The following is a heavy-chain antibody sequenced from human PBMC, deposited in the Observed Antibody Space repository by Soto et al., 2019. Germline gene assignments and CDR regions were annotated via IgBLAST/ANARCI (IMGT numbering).Heavy chain of an antibody. CDR2: INTGNGNT. D-gene: IGHD3-22*01. V-gene: IGHV1-3*04. CDR3: ARDRYYYYDTSGYYSS. CDR1: GYSFTSHF. Sequence: QVQLVPSGAEVKKPGAAMKVSCRTSGYSFTSHFIHWVRQAPGQRLEWMGWINTGNGNTRYSENLERRVTITRATSASTVYMELSSLRFEDTAVYYCARDRYYYYDTSGYYSSWGKGTLVTVSS. J-gene: IGHJ4*02.